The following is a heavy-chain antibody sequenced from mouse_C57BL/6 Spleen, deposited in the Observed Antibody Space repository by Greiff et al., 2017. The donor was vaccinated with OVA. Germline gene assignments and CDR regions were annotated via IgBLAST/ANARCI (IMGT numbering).Heavy chain of an antibody. CDR2: IYPGDGDT. D-gene: IGHD2-5*01. CDR3: ARAYYSNYGAMDY. Sequence: VQLQQSGPELVKPGASVKISCKASGYAFSSSWMNWVKQRPGKGLEWIGRIYPGDGDTNYNGKFKGKATLTADKSSSTAYMQLSSLTSEDSAVYCCARAYYSNYGAMDYWGQGTSVTVSS. CDR1: GYAFSSSW. J-gene: IGHJ4*01. V-gene: IGHV1-82*01.